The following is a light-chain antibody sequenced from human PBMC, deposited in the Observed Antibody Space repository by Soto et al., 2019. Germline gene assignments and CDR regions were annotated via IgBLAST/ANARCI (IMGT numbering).Light chain of an antibody. V-gene: IGKV1-5*03. CDR2: KAS. CDR3: QQYNTYSPT. Sequence: DIQMTQSPSTLSAFVGDRVTITCRASQRISGWLDWYQQKPGKAPHLLIYKASSLESGVPSRFSGSGSGTEFTLTISSLQPDDFATYYCQQYNTYSPTFGQGTKVDIK. CDR1: QRISGW. J-gene: IGKJ1*01.